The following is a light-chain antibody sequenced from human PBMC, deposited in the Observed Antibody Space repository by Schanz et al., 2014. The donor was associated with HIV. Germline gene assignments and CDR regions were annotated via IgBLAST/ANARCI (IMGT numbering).Light chain of an antibody. Sequence: QSVLTQPPSVSAAPGQKVTISCSGSSSNVGNNYVSWYQQLPGTAPKLLIFDNNKRPSGVSDRFSGSKSGTSASLAISGLRSEDEADYYCAAWDDSLNGMVFGGGTKLTVL. J-gene: IGLJ2*01. V-gene: IGLV1-51*01. CDR2: DNN. CDR3: AAWDDSLNGMV. CDR1: SSNVGNNY.